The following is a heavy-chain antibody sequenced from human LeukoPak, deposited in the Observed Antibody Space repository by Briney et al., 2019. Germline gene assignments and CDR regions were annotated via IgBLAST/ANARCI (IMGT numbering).Heavy chain of an antibody. V-gene: IGHV4-61*02. Sequence: SETLSLTCTVSGGSISSGSYYWSWIRQPAGKGLEWMGRIYTSGSTNYNPSLKSRATISVDTSKNQFSLKLSSVTAADTAVYYCARRYSSSWYRAFDIWGQGTMVTVSS. CDR3: ARRYSSSWYRAFDI. D-gene: IGHD6-13*01. J-gene: IGHJ3*02. CDR2: IYTSGST. CDR1: GGSISSGSYY.